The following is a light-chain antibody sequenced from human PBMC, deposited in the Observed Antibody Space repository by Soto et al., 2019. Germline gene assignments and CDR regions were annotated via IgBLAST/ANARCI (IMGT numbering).Light chain of an antibody. V-gene: IGKV3-15*01. CDR2: VAS. Sequence: EIVMTQSPATLSVSPGERATLSCRASQSVSSNLAWYQKKPGQTPKLLCYVASTRATGIPARFSGSGSGTEFTLTISSLQSEDFAVYFCQQYNVWPLTFGGGTKVEFK. CDR1: QSVSSN. CDR3: QQYNVWPLT. J-gene: IGKJ4*01.